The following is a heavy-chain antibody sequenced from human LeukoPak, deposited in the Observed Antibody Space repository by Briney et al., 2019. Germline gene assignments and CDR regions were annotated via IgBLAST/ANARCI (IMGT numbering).Heavy chain of an antibody. D-gene: IGHD2-2*01. CDR1: GFTFSSYA. CDR3: AKDRNVYCSSTSCSSEFDY. J-gene: IGHJ4*02. CDR2: ISGSGGST. Sequence: GGSLRLSCAASGFTFSSYAMSWVRQAPGKGLEWFSAISGSGGSTYYADSVKGRFTISRDNSKNTLYLQMNSLRAEDTAVYYCAKDRNVYCSSTSCSSEFDYWGQGTLVTVSS. V-gene: IGHV3-23*01.